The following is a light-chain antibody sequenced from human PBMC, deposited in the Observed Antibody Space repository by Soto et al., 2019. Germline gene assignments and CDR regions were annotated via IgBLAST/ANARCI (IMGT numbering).Light chain of an antibody. CDR3: AAWDDSLSAVV. Sequence: QSVLTQSHSASGTPGQGVTISCSGSSSNIGSNNVYWYHQFPGTAPRLLIYRNHQRPSGVPDRFSGSKSGSTASLAISGLRSEDEGDYYCAAWDDSLSAVVFGGGTKPTVL. J-gene: IGLJ3*02. CDR1: SSNIGSNN. V-gene: IGLV1-47*01. CDR2: RNH.